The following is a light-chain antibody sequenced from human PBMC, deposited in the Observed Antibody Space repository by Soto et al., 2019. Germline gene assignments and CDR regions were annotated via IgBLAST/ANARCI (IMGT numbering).Light chain of an antibody. CDR2: EVS. CDR1: SSDVGGYNF. Sequence: QSVLTQPASVSGSPGQSITISCTGTSSDVGGYNFVSWYQQHPGKAPKLMIYEVSNRPAGVSNRFSGSKSGNKASLTISGLQAEDEADDYCSSYTSSSTQVFGTGTKLTVL. J-gene: IGLJ1*01. CDR3: SSYTSSSTQV. V-gene: IGLV2-14*01.